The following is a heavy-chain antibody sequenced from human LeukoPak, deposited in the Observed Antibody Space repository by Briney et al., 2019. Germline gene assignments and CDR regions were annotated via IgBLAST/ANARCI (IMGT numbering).Heavy chain of an antibody. J-gene: IGHJ4*02. CDR3: ARARYDSSGYYPILDY. Sequence: GGSLRLSCVASGFTFSSYGMNWVRQAPGRGLEWVSSITRSSNYIYYADLVKGRFTISRDNAKNSLYLQMNSLRAEDTAVYYCARARYDSSGYYPILDYWGQGTLVTVSS. V-gene: IGHV3-21*01. CDR1: GFTFSSYG. CDR2: ITRSSNYI. D-gene: IGHD3-22*01.